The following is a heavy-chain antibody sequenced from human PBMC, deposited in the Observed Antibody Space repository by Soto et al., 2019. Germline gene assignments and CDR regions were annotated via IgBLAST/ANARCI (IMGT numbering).Heavy chain of an antibody. D-gene: IGHD2-2*02. CDR3: ARDFPPGIVVVPAAIPGAFDI. CDR2: INAGNGNT. CDR1: GYTFTSYA. V-gene: IGHV1-3*01. Sequence: ASVKVSCKASGYTFTSYAMHWVRQAPGQRLEWMGWINAGNGNTNYSQKFQGRVTITRDTSASTAYMELSSLRSEDTAVYYCARDFPPGIVVVPAAIPGAFDIWGQGTMVTV. J-gene: IGHJ3*02.